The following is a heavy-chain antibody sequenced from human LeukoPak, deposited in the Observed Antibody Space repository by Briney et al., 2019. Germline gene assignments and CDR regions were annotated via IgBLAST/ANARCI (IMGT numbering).Heavy chain of an antibody. CDR3: VKEGGFRIPFDY. CDR1: GFSFSSYG. V-gene: IGHV3-23*01. J-gene: IGHJ4*02. D-gene: IGHD2-15*01. Sequence: GGTLRLSCAASGFSFSSYGMAWVRQAPGQGLEWVAVISVSATATNYAASVKGRFTISRDDSKNTLYLQMNSLRVEDTATYYCVKEGGFRIPFDYWGQGTLVTVSS. CDR2: ISVSATAT.